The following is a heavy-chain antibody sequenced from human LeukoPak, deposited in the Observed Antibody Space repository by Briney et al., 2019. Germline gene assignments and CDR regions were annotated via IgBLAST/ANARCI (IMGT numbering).Heavy chain of an antibody. D-gene: IGHD3-22*01. CDR3: ARESYDSSGFSIFRYFDY. Sequence: GGSLRLSCAASGFTFSSYSMNWVRQAPGKGLEWVPSISSSSSYIYYADSVKGRFTISRDNAKNSLYLQMNSLRAEDTAVYYCARESYDSSGFSIFRYFDYWGQGTLVTVSS. CDR2: ISSSSSYI. J-gene: IGHJ4*02. V-gene: IGHV3-21*01. CDR1: GFTFSSYS.